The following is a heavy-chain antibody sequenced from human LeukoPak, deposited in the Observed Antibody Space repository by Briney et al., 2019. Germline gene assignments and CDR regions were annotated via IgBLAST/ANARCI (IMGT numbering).Heavy chain of an antibody. CDR1: GGTISSGGYY. J-gene: IGHJ3*02. V-gene: IGHV4-31*01. CDR2: IYYSGSN. Sequence: SQTLSLTCTVSGGTISSGGYYWIWMPQHPGKGRVWIGYIYYSGSNYYNPSLKTPVTISAATSKTQFSLTPSSVTAADTAVYYCASERDAFAIWGQGTTVTVSS. CDR3: ASERDAFAI.